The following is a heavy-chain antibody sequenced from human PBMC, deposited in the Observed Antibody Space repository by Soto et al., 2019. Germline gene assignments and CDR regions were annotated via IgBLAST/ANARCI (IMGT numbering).Heavy chain of an antibody. CDR3: AKVLWRGYSYGYAAYYYYGMDV. Sequence: PGGSLRLSCAASGFTFSSYGMHWVRQAPGKGLEWVAVISYDGSNKYYADSVKGRFTISRDNSKNTLYLQMNSLRAEDTAVYYCAKVLWRGYSYGYAAYYYYGMDVWGQGTTVTVSS. CDR2: ISYDGSNK. V-gene: IGHV3-30*18. D-gene: IGHD5-18*01. J-gene: IGHJ6*02. CDR1: GFTFSSYG.